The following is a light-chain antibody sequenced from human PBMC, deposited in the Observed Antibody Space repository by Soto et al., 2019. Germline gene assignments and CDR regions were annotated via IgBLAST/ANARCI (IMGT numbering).Light chain of an antibody. CDR3: QQSDRTSRT. J-gene: IGKJ1*01. Sequence: DIQMTQSPSSLSASVGDRVTMTCRTSQSVGIYLNWYSQTPGKAPKLQIYDAASLQSGVPSRFPGSQSGTDFALIISSLQPEDFATYYCQQSDRTSRTFGPGTRVDIK. CDR2: DAA. V-gene: IGKV1-39*01. CDR1: QSVGIY.